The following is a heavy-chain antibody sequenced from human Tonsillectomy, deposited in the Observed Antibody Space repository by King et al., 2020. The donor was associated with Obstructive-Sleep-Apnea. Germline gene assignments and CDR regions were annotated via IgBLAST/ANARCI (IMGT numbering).Heavy chain of an antibody. CDR2: IYYSGST. CDR1: GGSISSSRYY. V-gene: IGHV4-39*07. CDR3: ARGYYYGSGSYFHY. J-gene: IGHJ4*02. D-gene: IGHD3-10*01. Sequence: LQLQESGPGLVKPSETLSLTCTVSGGSISSSRYYWGWIRQPPGKGLEWIGSIYYSGSTYFNPSLKSRVTISVDTSKNQFSLKLRSVTAADTAVYYCARGYYYGSGSYFHYWGQGTLVTVSS.